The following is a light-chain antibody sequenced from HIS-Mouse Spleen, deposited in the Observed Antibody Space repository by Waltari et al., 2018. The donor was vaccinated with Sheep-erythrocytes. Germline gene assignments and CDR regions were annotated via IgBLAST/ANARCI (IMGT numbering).Light chain of an antibody. J-gene: IGKJ3*01. CDR2: NAS. V-gene: IGKV1-5*03. CDR3: QQYNSSLT. Sequence: DIQMTQSPSTLPASVGDRATITCRASQSISSWLAWYQQKPGKATKLLIYNASSLESGVPSRFSGSGSGTEFTLTISSLQPDDFATYYCQQYNSSLTFGPGTKVDIK. CDR1: QSISSW.